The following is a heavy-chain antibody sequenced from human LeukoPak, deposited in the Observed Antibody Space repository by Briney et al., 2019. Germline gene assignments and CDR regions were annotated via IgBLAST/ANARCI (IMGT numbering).Heavy chain of an antibody. CDR1: GGSISSSNW. CDR2: IYHSGST. CDR3: ATSGGYCSGGSCSGGWFDP. D-gene: IGHD2-15*01. Sequence: SETLSLTCAVSGGSISSSNWWSWVRQPPGKGLEWIGEIYHSGSTNYNPSLKSRVTISVDKSKNQFSLKLSSVTAADTAVYYCATSGGYCSGGSCSGGWFDPWGQGTLVTVSS. V-gene: IGHV4-4*02. J-gene: IGHJ5*02.